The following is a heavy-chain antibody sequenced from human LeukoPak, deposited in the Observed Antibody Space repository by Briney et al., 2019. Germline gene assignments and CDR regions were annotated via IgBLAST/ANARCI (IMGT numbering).Heavy chain of an antibody. CDR1: GFTFSDYY. Sequence: PGGSLRLSCAASGFTFSDYYMSWVRQAPGKGLEWVSVIYSGGSTYYADSVKGRFTISRDNSKNTLYLQMNSLRAEDTAVYYCARSSRPYAFDIWGQGTMVTVSS. CDR2: IYSGGST. V-gene: IGHV3-53*01. CDR3: ARSSRPYAFDI. D-gene: IGHD6-13*01. J-gene: IGHJ3*02.